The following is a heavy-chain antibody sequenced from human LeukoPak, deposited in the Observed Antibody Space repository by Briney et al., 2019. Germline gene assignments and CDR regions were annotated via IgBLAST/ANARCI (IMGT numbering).Heavy chain of an antibody. J-gene: IGHJ3*02. CDR3: ARKRKDDAFDI. CDR2: IYSGGST. Sequence: TGGSLRLSCAASGFTVSNNYMTWIRQAPGKGLEWVSVIYSGGSTYYADSVKGRFTISRDNSKNTLYLQMNSLRAEDTAVYYCARKRKDDAFDIWGQGTMVTVSS. V-gene: IGHV3-66*01. CDR1: GFTVSNNY.